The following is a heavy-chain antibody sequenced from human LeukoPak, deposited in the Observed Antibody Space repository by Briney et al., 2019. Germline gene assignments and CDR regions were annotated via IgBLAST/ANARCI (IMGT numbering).Heavy chain of an antibody. D-gene: IGHD1-26*01. CDR1: GFTFTSYA. CDR2: ISGSGGGT. J-gene: IGHJ4*01. Sequence: GGSLRLSCAASGFTFTSYAMSWVRQAPEKGLEWVSTISGSGGGTYYADSVKGRFTISRADSKNTLYLQLNSLRAEDTAIYYCAKDLGRYITVCFDYWGHGALVTVSS. CDR3: AKDLGRYITVCFDY. V-gene: IGHV3-23*01.